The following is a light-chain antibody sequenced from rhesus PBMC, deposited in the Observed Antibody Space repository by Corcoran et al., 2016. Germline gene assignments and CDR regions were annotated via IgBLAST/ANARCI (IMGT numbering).Light chain of an antibody. V-gene: IGKV1-22*01. CDR3: LQYSSSPWT. J-gene: IGKJ1*01. Sequence: DIQMTQSPSSLSASVGDTVTITCRASQRISSWLDWYQQKPGKAPKLLIYKASSLQSGVPSRFSGSGSWTDFTLTISSLQPEDFATYYCLQYSSSPWTFGQGTKVEIK. CDR1: QRISSW. CDR2: KAS.